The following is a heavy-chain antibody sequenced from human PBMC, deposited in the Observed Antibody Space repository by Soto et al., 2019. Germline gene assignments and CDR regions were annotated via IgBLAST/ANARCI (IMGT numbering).Heavy chain of an antibody. CDR3: ARDSSRSIAAAGTAH. Sequence: QVQLVQSVAEVKKPGSSVKVSCKASGGTFSSYAISWVRPAPVQGLEWMGGIIPIVGTANYAQKFQGRVTITADESTSTAYMELSSLRFEDTAVYYCARDSSRSIAAAGTAHWGQGTLVTVSS. D-gene: IGHD6-13*01. CDR1: GGTFSSYA. CDR2: IIPIVGTA. J-gene: IGHJ4*02. V-gene: IGHV1-69*01.